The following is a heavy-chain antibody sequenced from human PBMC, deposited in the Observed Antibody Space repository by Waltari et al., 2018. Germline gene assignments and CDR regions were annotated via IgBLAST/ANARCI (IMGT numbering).Heavy chain of an antibody. V-gene: IGHV3-73*01. CDR3: ARQSVSCHDY. D-gene: IGHD2-2*01. CDR2: IRSIADNYAT. Sequence: EVQLMASGGNLVQPGGSLTPSCAASGFTFRGSHMHWVRQASGKGLEWVGHIRSIADNYATAYGASVRGRFTISRDDSKNTAYLQMNSLKAEDTAVYYCARQSVSCHDYWGQGILVTVSS. CDR1: GFTFRGSH. J-gene: IGHJ4*02.